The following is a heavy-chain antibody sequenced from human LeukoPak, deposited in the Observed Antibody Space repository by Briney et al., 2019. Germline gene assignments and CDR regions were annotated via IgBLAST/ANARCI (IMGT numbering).Heavy chain of an antibody. CDR2: INHSGST. J-gene: IGHJ6*02. CDR1: GGSFSGYY. Sequence: LGSSETLSLTCAVYGGSFSGYYWSWIRQPPGKGLEWIGEINHSGSTNYNPSLKSRVTISVDTSKNQFSLKLGSVTAADTAVYYCAHHTVTTGYYGMDVWGQGTTVTVSS. CDR3: AHHTVTTGYYGMDV. V-gene: IGHV4-34*01. D-gene: IGHD4-17*01.